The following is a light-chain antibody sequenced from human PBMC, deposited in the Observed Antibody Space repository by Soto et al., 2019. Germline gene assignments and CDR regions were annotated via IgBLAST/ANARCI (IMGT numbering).Light chain of an antibody. CDR3: CSYSSTNTLYV. J-gene: IGLJ1*01. V-gene: IGLV2-14*03. CDR2: DVS. CDR1: RSEVGPYNY. Sequence: QSALTQPASVSGSPVQSITISCTGTRSEVGPYNYVSWYQHRPDKAPKLILYDVSSRPSGVPDRFSGSKSGNTASLTISGLQTEDEAEYFCCSYSSTNTLYVFGSGTKLTVL.